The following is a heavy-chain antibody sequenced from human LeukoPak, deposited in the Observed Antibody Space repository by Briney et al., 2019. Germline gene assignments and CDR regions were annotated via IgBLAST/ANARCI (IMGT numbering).Heavy chain of an antibody. V-gene: IGHV3-23*01. CDR3: AKESWFGEPSLDH. CDR1: GFTFSGYA. D-gene: IGHD3-10*01. CDR2: INARATSP. J-gene: IGHJ4*02. Sequence: GGALRLSCAASGFTFSGYAMSWFGQPPGKGLEWVASINARATSPYYADSVKGRFTISRDNAENTLHLQMSSLRADDTAVYYCAKESWFGEPSLDHWGQGALVTVSA.